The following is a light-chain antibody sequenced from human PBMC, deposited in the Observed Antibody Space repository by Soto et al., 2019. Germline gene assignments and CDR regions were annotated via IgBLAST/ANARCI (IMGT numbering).Light chain of an antibody. CDR2: EVS. V-gene: IGLV2-14*01. J-gene: IGLJ2*01. CDR3: SSYTTSSTL. CDR1: SSDVGGYNY. Sequence: QSVLTQPASVSGSPGQSITISCSGTSSDVGGYNYVSWYQQQPGKAPKLMIYEVSNRPSGVSNRFSGSKSGNTASLTISGLEAEDEADYYCSSYTTSSTLFGGGTKVTVL.